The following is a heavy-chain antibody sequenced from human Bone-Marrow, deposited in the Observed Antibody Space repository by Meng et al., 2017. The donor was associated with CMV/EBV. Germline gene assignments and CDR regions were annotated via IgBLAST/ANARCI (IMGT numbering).Heavy chain of an antibody. J-gene: IGHJ4*02. V-gene: IGHV3-33*06. CDR3: AKDWDSSGWFDY. CDR2: IWYDGSNK. Sequence: GESLKISCAASGFTFSSYGMHWVRQAPGKGLEWVAVIWYDGSNKYYADSVKGRFTISRDNSKNTLYLQMNSLRAEDTAVYYCAKDWDSSGWFDYWGQGTRVTVSS. CDR1: GFTFSSYG. D-gene: IGHD6-19*01.